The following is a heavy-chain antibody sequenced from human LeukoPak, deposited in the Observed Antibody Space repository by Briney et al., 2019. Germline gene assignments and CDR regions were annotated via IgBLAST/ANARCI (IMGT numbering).Heavy chain of an antibody. Sequence: GGSLRLPCAASGFTFSSYGMSWVRQAPGKGLEWVSAISGSGGSSYYADSVKGRFTISRDNSKNTLYLQMNSLRAEDTAVYYCAKDSSSSGAYYFDYWGQGTLVTVSS. CDR1: GFTFSSYG. CDR3: AKDSSSSGAYYFDY. D-gene: IGHD6-6*01. J-gene: IGHJ4*02. CDR2: ISGSGGSS. V-gene: IGHV3-23*01.